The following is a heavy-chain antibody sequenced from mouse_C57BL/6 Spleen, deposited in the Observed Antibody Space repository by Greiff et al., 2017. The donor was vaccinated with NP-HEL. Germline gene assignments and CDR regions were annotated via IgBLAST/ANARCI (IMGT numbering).Heavy chain of an antibody. Sequence: QVQLQQPGAELVKPGASVKLSCKASGYTFTSYWMQWVKQRPGQGLEWIGEIDPSDSYTNYNQKFKGKATLTVDTSSSTAYMQLSSLTSEDSAVYYCARGGLDSSGPMDYWGQGTSVTVSS. CDR2: IDPSDSYT. CDR3: ARGGLDSSGPMDY. D-gene: IGHD3-2*02. V-gene: IGHV1-50*01. J-gene: IGHJ4*01. CDR1: GYTFTSYW.